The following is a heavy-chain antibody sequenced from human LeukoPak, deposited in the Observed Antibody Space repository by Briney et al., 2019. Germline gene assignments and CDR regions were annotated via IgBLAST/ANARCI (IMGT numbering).Heavy chain of an antibody. CDR2: INHSGST. D-gene: IGHD2-2*01. Sequence: PSETLSLTCAVYGGSFSGYYWSWIRQPPGKGLEWIGEINHSGSTNYNPSLKSRVTISVDTSKNQFSLKLSSVTAADTAVYYCARGRVPAANRGFDYWGQGTLVTVSS. J-gene: IGHJ4*02. CDR3: ARGRVPAANRGFDY. CDR1: GGSFSGYY. V-gene: IGHV4-34*01.